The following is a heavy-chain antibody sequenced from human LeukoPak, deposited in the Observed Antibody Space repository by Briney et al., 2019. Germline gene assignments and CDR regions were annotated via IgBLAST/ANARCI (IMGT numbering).Heavy chain of an antibody. CDR2: IYYSGST. V-gene: IGHV4-59*12. CDR1: GGSISSYY. D-gene: IGHD3-3*01. CDR3: ARDFGGTYVAIY. Sequence: SETLSLTCTVSGGSISSYYWSWIRQPPGKGLEWIGYIYYSGSTNYNPSLKSRVTISVDTSKNQFSLELSSVTAADTAVYYCARDFGGTYVAIYWGQGTLVTVSS. J-gene: IGHJ4*02.